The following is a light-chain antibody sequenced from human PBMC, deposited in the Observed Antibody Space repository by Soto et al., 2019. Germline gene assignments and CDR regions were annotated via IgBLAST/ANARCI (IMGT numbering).Light chain of an antibody. CDR2: KVS. CDR3: QHYNSYPWT. Sequence: DVVMTQSPLSLPVTLGQPASISCRSSQSLVHSDGNTYLNWFQQRPGQSPRRLIYKVSNRDSGVPDRFSGSGSGTEFTLTISSLQPGDFATYYCQHYNSYPWTFGQGTKVDIK. V-gene: IGKV2-30*02. CDR1: QSLVHSDGNTY. J-gene: IGKJ1*01.